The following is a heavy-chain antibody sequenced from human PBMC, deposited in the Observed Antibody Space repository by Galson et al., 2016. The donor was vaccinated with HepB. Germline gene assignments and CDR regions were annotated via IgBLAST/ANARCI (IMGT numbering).Heavy chain of an antibody. J-gene: IGHJ4*02. CDR1: GFSFNSYG. CDR3: ARDYSGQLWLLGGFDY. D-gene: IGHD5-18*01. V-gene: IGHV3-33*01. Sequence: SLRLSCAASGFSFNSYGMHWVRQAPDKGLEWVAFIWHDGSNKYYADSVKGRFTISRDNSKNSLYLQMNSLRVEDTAVYYCARDYSGQLWLLGGFDYWGQGTLVTVSS. CDR2: IWHDGSNK.